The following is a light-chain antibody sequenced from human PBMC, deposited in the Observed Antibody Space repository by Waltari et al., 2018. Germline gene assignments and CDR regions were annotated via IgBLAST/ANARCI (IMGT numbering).Light chain of an antibody. J-gene: IGKJ4*01. Sequence: RFTITCRASQSISNWLAWYQQKPGKAPKLLIYKASTLESGVPSRFSGSGSGTEFTLTISSLQPDDFTTYYCQQYNSYSLLTFGGGTKVEIK. V-gene: IGKV1-5*03. CDR3: QQYNSYSLLT. CDR2: KAS. CDR1: QSISNW.